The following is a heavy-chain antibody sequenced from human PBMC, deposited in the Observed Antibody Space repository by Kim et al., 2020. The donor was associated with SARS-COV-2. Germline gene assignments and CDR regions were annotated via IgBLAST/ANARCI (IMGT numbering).Heavy chain of an antibody. J-gene: IGHJ6*03. CDR2: IYHSGST. CDR3: ARGMVENIVVVPAAYYYYYMDV. CDR1: GGSISSGGYS. V-gene: IGHV4-30-2*01. Sequence: SETLSLTCAVSGGSISSGGYSWSWIRQPPGKGLEWIGYIYHSGSTYYNPSLKSRVTISVDRSKNQFSLKLSSVTAADTAVYYCARGMVENIVVVPAAYYYYYMDVWGKGTTVTASS. D-gene: IGHD2-2*01.